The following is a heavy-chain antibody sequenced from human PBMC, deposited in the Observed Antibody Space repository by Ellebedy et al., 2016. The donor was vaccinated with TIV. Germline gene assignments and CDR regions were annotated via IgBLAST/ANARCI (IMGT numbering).Heavy chain of an antibody. J-gene: IGHJ3*02. V-gene: IGHV4-59*01. Sequence: MPSETLSLTCTVSGGSISSYYWSWIRQPPGKGLEWIGYIYYSGSTNYNPSLKSRVTISVDTSKNQFSLKLSSVTAADTAVYYCARENSGRDAFDIWGQGTMVTVSS. CDR1: GGSISSYY. CDR2: IYYSGST. CDR3: ARENSGRDAFDI. D-gene: IGHD1-26*01.